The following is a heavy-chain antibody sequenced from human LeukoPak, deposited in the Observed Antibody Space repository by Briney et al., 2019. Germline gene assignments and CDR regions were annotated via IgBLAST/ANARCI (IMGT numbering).Heavy chain of an antibody. J-gene: IGHJ4*02. CDR2: IKEDGSEK. Sequence: QSGGSLRLSCAASGFTFSNYWMSWVRQAPGKGLEWVANIKEDGSEKYYVDSVKGRFTISRDNARNSLYLQMNSLRAEDTAVYHCASGRQLGYWGQGTLVTVSS. CDR3: ASGRQLGY. CDR1: GFTFSNYW. V-gene: IGHV3-7*01. D-gene: IGHD6-13*01.